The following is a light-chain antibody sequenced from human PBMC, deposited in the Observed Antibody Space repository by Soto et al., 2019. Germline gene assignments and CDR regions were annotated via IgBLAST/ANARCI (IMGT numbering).Light chain of an antibody. CDR2: DAS. J-gene: IGKJ4*01. CDR3: QHYDTHPPT. CDR1: QDISHN. Sequence: DIQMTQSPSSLSASVGDRVTITCQESQDISHNLNWFQQKPGKAPNLLIFDASKLETGVPSRFTASGSGTHFSFTITSLQPEDIATYYCQHYDTHPPTFGGGTKVEIK. V-gene: IGKV1-33*01.